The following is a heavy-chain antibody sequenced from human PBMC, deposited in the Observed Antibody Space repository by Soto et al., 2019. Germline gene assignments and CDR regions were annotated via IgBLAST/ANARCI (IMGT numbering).Heavy chain of an antibody. Sequence: QVQLVESGGGVVQPGRSLRLSCVASGFTFSNYGMHWVRQAPGKGLEWVTTIWYDGSNKYYADSVKGRFTISRDNAKDTLDLQMNSLRAEDTAVYYCAREATEYYCDYWGQGTLVTVSS. CDR2: IWYDGSNK. CDR1: GFTFSNYG. CDR3: AREATEYYCDY. J-gene: IGHJ4*02. V-gene: IGHV3-33*01.